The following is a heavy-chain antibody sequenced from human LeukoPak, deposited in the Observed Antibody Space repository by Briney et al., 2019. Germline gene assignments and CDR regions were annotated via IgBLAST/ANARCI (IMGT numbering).Heavy chain of an antibody. Sequence: PGGSLRLSCAASGFTFTSYVMSWVRQAPGKGLKWVSDISGSGGSTYYADSVKGRFTISRDNSKNTLYLQMNSLRAEDTAVYYCAKEGDNYDYGMDVWGRGTTVTVSS. J-gene: IGHJ6*02. CDR2: ISGSGGST. D-gene: IGHD2-21*02. V-gene: IGHV3-23*01. CDR3: AKEGDNYDYGMDV. CDR1: GFTFTSYV.